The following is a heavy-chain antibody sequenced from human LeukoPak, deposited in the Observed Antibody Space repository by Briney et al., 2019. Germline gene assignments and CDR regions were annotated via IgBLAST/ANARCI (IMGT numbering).Heavy chain of an antibody. Sequence: GGSLRLSCTVSGFTFSNYWMHWVRQAPGKGLVWVSRINSDGINTSYADSVKGRFTISRDNAKNTLNLQMNSLRAEDTAVYYCARDLGQYYDTSDNWFDPWGQGTLVTVSS. J-gene: IGHJ5*02. CDR1: GFTFSNYW. D-gene: IGHD3-22*01. CDR3: ARDLGQYYDTSDNWFDP. CDR2: INSDGINT. V-gene: IGHV3-74*01.